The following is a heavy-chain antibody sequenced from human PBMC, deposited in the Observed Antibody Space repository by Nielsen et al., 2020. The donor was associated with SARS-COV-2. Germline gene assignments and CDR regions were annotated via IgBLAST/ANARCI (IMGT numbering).Heavy chain of an antibody. J-gene: IGHJ2*01. CDR2: INADGSST. D-gene: IGHD3-22*01. Sequence: GESLKISCAASGFTFSNYWMHWVRQVPGKGLVWVSRINADGSSTSYADYVKGRFTISRDNAKNTLYLQMNSLRAEDTALYYCARHHYDSRGYYYFFDLWGRGTLVTVSS. CDR1: GFTFSNYW. V-gene: IGHV3-74*01. CDR3: ARHHYDSRGYYYFFDL.